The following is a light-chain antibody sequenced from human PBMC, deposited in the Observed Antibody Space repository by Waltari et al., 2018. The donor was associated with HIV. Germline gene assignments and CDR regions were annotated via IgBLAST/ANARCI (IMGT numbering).Light chain of an antibody. CDR2: DDN. J-gene: IGLJ3*02. CDR1: SGSIATNY. Sequence: NFMLTQPPSVSESPGKTVTISCTRSSGSIATNYVPWYQQRPGSAPTIVISDDNQSPSGVPNRFSGSIDSSSNSASLTISGLKTEDEADYYCQSYDASNQWVFGGGTKLTVL. CDR3: QSYDASNQWV. V-gene: IGLV6-57*03.